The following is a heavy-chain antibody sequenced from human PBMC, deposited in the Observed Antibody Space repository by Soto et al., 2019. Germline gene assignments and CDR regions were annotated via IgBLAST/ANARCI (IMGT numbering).Heavy chain of an antibody. J-gene: IGHJ6*02. CDR1: GYTFTNYG. CDR3: ARSGSGRYDPDGMDV. Sequence: GASVKVSCKASGYTFTNYGISWVRRAPGQGLEWMGWISGYNGNTNYAQNLQGRVIMTTDTSTSTASMELRSLRSDDTAVYYCARSGSGRYDPDGMDVWGQGTTVTVSS. D-gene: IGHD3-10*01. V-gene: IGHV1-18*01. CDR2: ISGYNGNT.